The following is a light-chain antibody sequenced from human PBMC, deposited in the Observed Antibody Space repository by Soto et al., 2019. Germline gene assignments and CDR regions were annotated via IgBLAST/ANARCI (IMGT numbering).Light chain of an antibody. CDR1: RSVSSY. J-gene: IGKJ4*01. V-gene: IGKV3-11*01. Sequence: EIVLTQSPATLSLSPGERATLSCRASRSVSSYLAWYQQKPGQAPRLLIYDASNRATGIPDRFSGSGSGTDFTLTISSLEPEDSAVYYCQHRSKWPLTFGGGTKVEIK. CDR2: DAS. CDR3: QHRSKWPLT.